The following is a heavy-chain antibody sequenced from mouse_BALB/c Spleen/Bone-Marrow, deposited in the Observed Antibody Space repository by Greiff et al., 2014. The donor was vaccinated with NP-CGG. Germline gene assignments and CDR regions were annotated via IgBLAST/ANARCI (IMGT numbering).Heavy chain of an antibody. CDR3: ARRGLRREAYYAMDY. CDR2: INPDSSTI. Sequence: DVMLVESGGGLVQPGGSLKLSCAASGFDFSRYWMSWVRQAPGKGLEWIGEINPDSSTINYTPSLEDKFIISRDNAKNTLYLQMSKVRSEDTALYYCARRGLRREAYYAMDYWGQGTSVTVSS. CDR1: GFDFSRYW. D-gene: IGHD2-4*01. J-gene: IGHJ4*01. V-gene: IGHV4-1*02.